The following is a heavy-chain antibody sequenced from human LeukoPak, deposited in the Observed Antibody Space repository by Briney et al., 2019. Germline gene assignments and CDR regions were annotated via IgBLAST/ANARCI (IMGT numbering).Heavy chain of an antibody. D-gene: IGHD5-24*01. Sequence: PGGSLRLSCAASGFTFSSYGMSWVRQAPGKGLEWVSNLKQDGSEKYYVDSVKGRFTISRDNAKNSLYLQMTSLRAEDTAVYYCARDHRGYNADDAFDMWGQGTMVTVSS. CDR2: LKQDGSEK. CDR1: GFTFSSYG. CDR3: ARDHRGYNADDAFDM. V-gene: IGHV3-7*05. J-gene: IGHJ3*02.